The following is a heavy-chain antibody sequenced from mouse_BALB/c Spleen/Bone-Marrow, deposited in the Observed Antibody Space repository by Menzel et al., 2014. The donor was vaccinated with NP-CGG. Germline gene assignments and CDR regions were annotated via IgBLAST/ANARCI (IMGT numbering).Heavy chain of an antibody. CDR3: ARKWPYYYCSGGDAMDY. CDR2: ILPGSGGT. Sequence: VQLQQSGAELMKPGASVKISCKATGYTFSNYWIEWVKQRPGHGLEWIGEILPGSGGTNYNDKFKVKATFTADTSSNTAYMQLSSLTSEDSAVYYCARKWPYYYCSGGDAMDYWGQGTSVTVSS. V-gene: IGHV1-9*01. J-gene: IGHJ4*01. CDR1: GYTFSNYW. D-gene: IGHD1-1*01.